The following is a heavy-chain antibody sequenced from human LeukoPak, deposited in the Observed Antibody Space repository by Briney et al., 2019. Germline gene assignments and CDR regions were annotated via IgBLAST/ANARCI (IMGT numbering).Heavy chain of an antibody. CDR3: AKDFPILSTTQNHYYYMDV. Sequence: PGGSLRLSCAASGFTFSSYAMSWVRQAPGKGLEWVSAISGSGGSTYYADSVKGRFTISRDNSKNTLYLQMNSLRAEDTAVYYCAKDFPILSTTQNHYYYMDVWGKGTTVTVSS. CDR1: GFTFSSYA. D-gene: IGHD1-14*01. J-gene: IGHJ6*03. V-gene: IGHV3-23*01. CDR2: ISGSGGST.